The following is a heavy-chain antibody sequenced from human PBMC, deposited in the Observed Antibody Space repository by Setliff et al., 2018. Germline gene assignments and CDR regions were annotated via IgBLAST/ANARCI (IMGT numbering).Heavy chain of an antibody. CDR1: GFTFSNYY. V-gene: IGHV3-11*01. J-gene: IGHJ3*02. CDR2: IHDSGNPT. Sequence: GGSLRLSCAASGFTFSNYYMTWIRQAPGKGLEWISYIHDSGNPTYYADSVKGRFTISRDNAKNSLYLQMNSLRAEDMALYYCAKGGRRWLQFDAFDIWGQGTMVTVSS. CDR3: AKGGRRWLQFDAFDI. D-gene: IGHD5-12*01.